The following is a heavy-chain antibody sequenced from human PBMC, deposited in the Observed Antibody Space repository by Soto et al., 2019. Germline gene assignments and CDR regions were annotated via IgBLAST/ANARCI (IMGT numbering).Heavy chain of an antibody. D-gene: IGHD3-3*01. Sequence: QVQLQESGPGLVKPSQTLSLTCTVSGGSISSGGYYWSWIRQHPGKGLEWIGYIYYSVSTYYNPSLKSRVTISVDTSKNQFSLKLSSVTAADTAVYYCARDRGYDFWSGYYWNNWFDPWGQGTLVTVSS. CDR1: GGSISSGGYY. CDR2: IYYSVST. V-gene: IGHV4-31*03. J-gene: IGHJ5*02. CDR3: ARDRGYDFWSGYYWNNWFDP.